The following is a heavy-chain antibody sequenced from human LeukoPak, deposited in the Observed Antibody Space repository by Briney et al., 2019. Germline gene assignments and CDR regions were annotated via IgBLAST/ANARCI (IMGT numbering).Heavy chain of an antibody. J-gene: IGHJ6*03. CDR3: AREGGYDHFYYYYYMDV. CDR1: GGSISSYY. V-gene: IGHV4-4*07. CDR2: IYTSGST. Sequence: PSETLSLTCTVSGGSISSYYWSWIRQPAGKGLEWIGRIYTSGSTNYNPSLKSRVTISVDTSKNQFSLKLSSVTAADTAVYYCAREGGYDHFYYYYYMDVWGKGTTVTISS. D-gene: IGHD5-12*01.